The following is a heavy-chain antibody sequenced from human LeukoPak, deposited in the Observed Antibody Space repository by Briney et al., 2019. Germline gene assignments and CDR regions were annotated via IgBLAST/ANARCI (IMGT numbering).Heavy chain of an antibody. J-gene: IGHJ5*02. CDR1: GYTFTSYG. Sequence: GASVKVSCKASGYTFTSYGISWVRQAPGQGFEWMGWISAYNGNTNYAQKLQGRVTMTTDTSTSTAYMELRSLRSDDTAVYYCARERFTSLYSYGPNWFDPWGQGTLVTVSS. V-gene: IGHV1-18*01. CDR3: ARERFTSLYSYGPNWFDP. CDR2: ISAYNGNT. D-gene: IGHD5-18*01.